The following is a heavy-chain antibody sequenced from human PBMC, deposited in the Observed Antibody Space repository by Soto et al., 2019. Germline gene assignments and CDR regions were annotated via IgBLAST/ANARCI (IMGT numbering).Heavy chain of an antibody. J-gene: IGHJ4*02. CDR2: LNAGNGDT. Sequence: QVQLVQSGAEMKKPGASVKLSCKTSGINYNTYAIHWVRQAPGQGLEWMGWLNAGNGDTRYSQNFQGRVTLTRDTSESTVYLDLDSLKSEDTGVYYCARAISGYVTWGQGTLVTVSS. CDR3: ARAISGYVT. V-gene: IGHV1-3*01. D-gene: IGHD5-12*01. CDR1: GINYNTYA.